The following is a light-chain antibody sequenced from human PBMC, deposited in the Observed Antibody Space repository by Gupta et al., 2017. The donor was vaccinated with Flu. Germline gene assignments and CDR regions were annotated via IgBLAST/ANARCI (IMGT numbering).Light chain of an antibody. V-gene: IGKV1-39*01. CDR3: LHSHSPPLT. Sequence: DVQVTQSPSSLSASVGDTVTISCRTSRTVYHYLNWYQQSPGKAPRLLIFGSSTLHSGVPSRFSGSGSGTDFTLTISSLEPEDFATYYCLHSHSPPLTFGRGTKVEV. CDR2: GSS. CDR1: RTVYHY. J-gene: IGKJ4*01.